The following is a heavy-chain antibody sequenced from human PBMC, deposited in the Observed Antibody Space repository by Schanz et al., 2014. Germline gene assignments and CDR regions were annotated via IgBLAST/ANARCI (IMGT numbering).Heavy chain of an antibody. CDR1: GFTFSTYA. Sequence: DVQLLESGGGLVQPGGSLRLSCGGSGFTFSTYAMSWVRQAPGKGLEWVSVIYSGIGAYYADSVKDRFTVSRDNSKNTLYLQMNSLRAEDTAVYYCAKQIHYDILTVTRTWGQGTLVTVSS. J-gene: IGHJ5*02. D-gene: IGHD3-9*01. CDR3: AKQIHYDILTVTRT. CDR2: IYSGIGA. V-gene: IGHV3-23*03.